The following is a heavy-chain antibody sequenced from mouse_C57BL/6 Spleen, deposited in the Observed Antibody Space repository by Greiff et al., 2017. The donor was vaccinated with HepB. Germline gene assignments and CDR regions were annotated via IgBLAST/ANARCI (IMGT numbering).Heavy chain of an antibody. D-gene: IGHD2-3*01. J-gene: IGHJ1*03. Sequence: EVQLQQSGTVLARPGASVKMSCKTSGYTFTSYWMHWVKQKPGQGLEWIGAIYPGNSDTSYNQKFKGKAKLTAVTSASTAHMELSSLTNEDSAVYYCTRGIYDGYYWYFDVWGTGTTVTVSS. CDR3: TRGIYDGYYWYFDV. CDR1: GYTFTSYW. CDR2: IYPGNSDT. V-gene: IGHV1-5*01.